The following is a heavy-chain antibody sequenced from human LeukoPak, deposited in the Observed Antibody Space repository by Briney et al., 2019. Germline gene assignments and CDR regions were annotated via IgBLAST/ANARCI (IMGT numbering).Heavy chain of an antibody. CDR3: ARDRVASSGWYGLVRSSYYYYGMDV. CDR1: GGSISSYY. Sequence: SETLSLTCTVSGGSISSYYWSWIRQPPGKGLEWIGYIYYSGSTNYNPSLKSRVTISVDTSKNQFSLKLSSVTAADTAVYYCARDRVASSGWYGLVRSSYYYYGMDVWGQGTTVTVSS. CDR2: IYYSGST. J-gene: IGHJ6*02. V-gene: IGHV4-59*01. D-gene: IGHD6-19*01.